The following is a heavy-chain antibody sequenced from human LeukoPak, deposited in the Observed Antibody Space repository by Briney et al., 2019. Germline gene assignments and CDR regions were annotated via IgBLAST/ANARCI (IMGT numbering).Heavy chain of an antibody. V-gene: IGHV3-49*04. J-gene: IGHJ3*02. CDR1: GFTFGDYA. CDR3: TSFGYYSDAFDI. D-gene: IGHD3-10*01. CDR2: IRSKAYGGTT. Sequence: GGSLRLSCTASGFTFGDYAMSRVRQAPGKGLEWVGFIRSKAYGGTTEYAASVKGRFTISRDDSKSIAYLQMNSLKTEDTAVYYCTSFGYYSDAFDIWGQGTMVTVSS.